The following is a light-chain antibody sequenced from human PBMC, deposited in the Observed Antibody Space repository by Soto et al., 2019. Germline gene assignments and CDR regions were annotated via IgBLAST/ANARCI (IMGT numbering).Light chain of an antibody. V-gene: IGKV3D-20*01. Sequence: EIVLTQSPATLSLSAGERATLSCGASQSVSSSCLAWYQQKPGLAPRLLIYDASSRATGIPDRFSGSESGTDFTLTISRLEPEDFALYYCQQYGSSRTFGRGTRLEIK. CDR1: QSVSSSC. CDR2: DAS. CDR3: QQYGSSRT. J-gene: IGKJ5*01.